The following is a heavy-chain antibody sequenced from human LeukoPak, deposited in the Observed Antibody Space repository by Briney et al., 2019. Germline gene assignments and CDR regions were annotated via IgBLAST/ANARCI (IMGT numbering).Heavy chain of an antibody. CDR1: GGSISSYY. D-gene: IGHD3-3*01. CDR2: IYYSGST. J-gene: IGHJ4*02. V-gene: IGHV4-59*08. Sequence: SETLSLTCTVSGGSISSYYWSWLRQPPGKGLEWVGYIYYSGSTHYNPPLKSRVTISVDTPNNQFSLTLSSVTARGTAVYYFPGTFTYYDFWSGYYFDYWGEGTLVTVSS. CDR3: PGTFTYYDFWSGYYFDY.